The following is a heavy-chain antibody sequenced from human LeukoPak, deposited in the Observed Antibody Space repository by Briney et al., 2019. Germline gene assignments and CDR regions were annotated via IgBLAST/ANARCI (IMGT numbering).Heavy chain of an antibody. CDR3: ARHGEGSQAFHYYGMDV. D-gene: IGHD2/OR15-2a*01. CDR1: GGSISSSTYY. V-gene: IGHV4-39*01. J-gene: IGHJ6*02. CDR2: IYYRGST. Sequence: SETLSLTCTVSGGSISSSTYYWGWIRQPPGKGLEWIGSIYYRGSTYYNPSLKSRVTVSVDTSKNQFSLKLSSVTAADTAVYYCARHGEGSQAFHYYGMDVWGQGTRVTVSS.